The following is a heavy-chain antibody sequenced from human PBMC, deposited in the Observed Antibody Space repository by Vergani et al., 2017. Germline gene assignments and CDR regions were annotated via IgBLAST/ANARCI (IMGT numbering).Heavy chain of an antibody. V-gene: IGHV1-46*03. D-gene: IGHD2-2*01. CDR3: ARVHLYCSSTSCLDFDY. Sequence: QVQLVQSGAEVKKPGASVKVSCKASGYTFTSYYMHWVRQAPGQGLEWMGIINPSGGSTSYAQKFQGRVTMTRDTSTSTVYMELSSLRSEDTAVYYCARVHLYCSSTSCLDFDYWGQGTLVTVSS. CDR2: INPSGGST. J-gene: IGHJ4*02. CDR1: GYTFTSYY.